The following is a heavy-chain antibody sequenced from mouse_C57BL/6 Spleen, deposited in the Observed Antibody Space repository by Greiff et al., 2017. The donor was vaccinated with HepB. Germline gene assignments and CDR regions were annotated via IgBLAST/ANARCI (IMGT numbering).Heavy chain of an antibody. D-gene: IGHD2-3*01. CDR3: ARVYDGYYSWYFDV. Sequence: EVMLVESGGGLVQSGRSLRLSCATSGFTFSDFYMEWVRQAPGKGLEWIAASRNKANDYTTEYSASVKGRFIVSRDTSQSILYLQMNALRAEDTAIYYCARVYDGYYSWYFDVWGTGTTVTVSS. CDR1: GFTFSDFY. J-gene: IGHJ1*03. V-gene: IGHV7-1*01. CDR2: SRNKANDYTT.